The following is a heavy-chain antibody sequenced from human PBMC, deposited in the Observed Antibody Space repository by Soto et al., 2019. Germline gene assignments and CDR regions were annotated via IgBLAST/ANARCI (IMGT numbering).Heavy chain of an antibody. J-gene: IGHJ6*02. D-gene: IGHD5-18*01. CDR1: GYTFTGYY. V-gene: IGHV1-2*04. CDR2: INPSSGGA. Sequence: SVKVSCKASGYTFTGYYLHWVRQAPVQGLEWMGWINPSSGGANIAQKFQGWVTMTRDTSIDTAYMELTRLRSDDTAVYYCARDAAMGDYYHYGMDVWGQGTPVTVSS. CDR3: ARDAAMGDYYHYGMDV.